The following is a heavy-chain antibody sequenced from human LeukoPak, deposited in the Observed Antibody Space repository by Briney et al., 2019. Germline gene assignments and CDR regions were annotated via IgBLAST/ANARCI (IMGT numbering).Heavy chain of an antibody. D-gene: IGHD3-10*01. CDR3: ARLLSGSGSYYKQSNSDY. CDR2: IYYSGST. J-gene: IGHJ4*02. V-gene: IGHV4-39*01. CDR1: GGSISSSSYY. Sequence: PSETLSLTCTVSGGSISSSSYYWGWIRQPPGKGLEWIGSIYYSGSTYYNPSLKSRVTISVDTSKNQFSLKLSSVTAADTAVYYCARLLSGSGSYYKQSNSDYWGQGTLVTVSS.